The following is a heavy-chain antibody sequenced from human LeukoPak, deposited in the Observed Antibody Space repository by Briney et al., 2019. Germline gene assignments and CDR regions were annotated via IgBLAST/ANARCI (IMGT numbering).Heavy chain of an antibody. CDR2: ISAYNGNT. D-gene: IGHD2-8*01. Sequence: ASVKVSCKASGYTFTSYGISWVRQAPGQGLEWMGWISAYNGNTNYAQKLQGRVTMTTDTSTGTAYMELRSLRSDDTAVYYCARATHCTNGVCYEWFDPWGQGTLVTVSS. V-gene: IGHV1-18*01. J-gene: IGHJ5*02. CDR3: ARATHCTNGVCYEWFDP. CDR1: GYTFTSYG.